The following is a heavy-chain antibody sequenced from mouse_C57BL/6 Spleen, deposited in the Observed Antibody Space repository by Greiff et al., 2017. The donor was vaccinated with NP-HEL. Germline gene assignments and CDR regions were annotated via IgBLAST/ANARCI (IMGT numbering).Heavy chain of an antibody. CDR3: ARRWNWDGSMDY. CDR2: IYPGSGST. Sequence: VQLQQPGAELVKPGASVKMSCKASGYTFTSYWITWVKQRPGQGLEWIGDIYPGSGSTDYNEKFKSKATLTVDTSSSTAYMQLSSLTSEDSAVYYCARRWNWDGSMDYWGQGTSVTVSS. J-gene: IGHJ4*01. D-gene: IGHD4-1*01. V-gene: IGHV1-55*01. CDR1: GYTFTSYW.